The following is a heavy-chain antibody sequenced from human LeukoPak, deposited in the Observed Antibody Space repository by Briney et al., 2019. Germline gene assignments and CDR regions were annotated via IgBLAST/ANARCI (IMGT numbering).Heavy chain of an antibody. Sequence: SETLSLTCTVSGGSISSYYWSWIRQPPGKGLEWIGYIYYSGSTNHNPSLKSRVTISVDTSKNQFSLKLSSVTAADTAVYYCARRYRNWNDEDDAFDIWGQGTMVTVSS. CDR2: IYYSGST. J-gene: IGHJ3*02. D-gene: IGHD1-20*01. V-gene: IGHV4-59*08. CDR3: ARRYRNWNDEDDAFDI. CDR1: GGSISSYY.